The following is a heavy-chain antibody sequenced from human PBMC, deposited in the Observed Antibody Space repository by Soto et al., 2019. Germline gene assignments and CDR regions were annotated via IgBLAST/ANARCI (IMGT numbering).Heavy chain of an antibody. CDR3: AIAQGFSGDFFDY. CDR1: GFPFDDYG. CDR2: INRDGGST. V-gene: IGHV3-20*04. J-gene: IGHJ4*02. Sequence: EVQLVESGGSVVRPGGSLRLSCAVFGFPFDDYGMSWVRQAPGKGLEWVSGINRDGGSTGYADSVKGRFTISRDNAKNSLYLQMNSLRAEATALYYCAIAQGFSGDFFDYWGQGSLVTVSS. D-gene: IGHD4-17*01.